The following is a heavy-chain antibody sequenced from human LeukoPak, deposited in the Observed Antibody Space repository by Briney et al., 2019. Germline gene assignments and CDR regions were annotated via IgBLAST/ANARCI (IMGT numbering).Heavy chain of an antibody. V-gene: IGHV3-21*01. CDR1: GFTVDSNY. D-gene: IGHD4-17*01. Sequence: GGSLRLSCAASGFTVDSNYLSWVRQAPGKGLEWVSFISSSSTYMYYADSMKGRFTISRDNAKNSLYLQMNSLRAEDTAVYYCARTSNTVTTGASYFDYWGQGTLVTVSS. CDR3: ARTSNTVTTGASYFDY. J-gene: IGHJ4*02. CDR2: ISSSSTYM.